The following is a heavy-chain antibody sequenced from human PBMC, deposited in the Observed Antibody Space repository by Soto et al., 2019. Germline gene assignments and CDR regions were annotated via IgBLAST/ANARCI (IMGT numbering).Heavy chain of an antibody. CDR1: GYTFTGYY. Sequence: GASVKVSCKASGYTFTGYYMHWVRQAPGQGLEWMGWINPNSGGTNYAQKFQGRVTMTRDTSISTAYMELSRLRSDDTAVYYCARDGAYYYDSSDPYYGMDVWCQGTTVTVSS. J-gene: IGHJ6*02. CDR2: INPNSGGT. CDR3: ARDGAYYYDSSDPYYGMDV. V-gene: IGHV1-2*02. D-gene: IGHD3-22*01.